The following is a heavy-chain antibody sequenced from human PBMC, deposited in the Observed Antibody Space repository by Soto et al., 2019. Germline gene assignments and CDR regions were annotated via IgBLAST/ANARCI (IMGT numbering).Heavy chain of an antibody. Sequence: EVQLLESGGGLVQPGGSLRLSCAASGFTFSSYAMSWVRQAPGKGLEWVSAITGSGGSTYYADSVKGRFTISRDNSKNTLYLQMNSLRAEDTAVYYCARIVATTLYYFDYWGQGTLVTVSS. V-gene: IGHV3-23*01. CDR3: ARIVATTLYYFDY. CDR2: ITGSGGST. D-gene: IGHD5-12*01. CDR1: GFTFSSYA. J-gene: IGHJ4*02.